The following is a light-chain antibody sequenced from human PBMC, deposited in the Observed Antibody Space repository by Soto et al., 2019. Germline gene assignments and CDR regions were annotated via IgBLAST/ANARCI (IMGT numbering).Light chain of an antibody. CDR2: EVT. CDR3: SSYSSAIAFV. Sequence: QSALTQPASVSGSPGQSITISCTGTSSDIGAYNYVSWYQQHPGKAPKLMIYEVTNRPSGISNCFSGSRSGNTASLSISGLQAEDEADYYCSSYSSAIAFVFGTGTKLTVL. V-gene: IGLV2-14*01. CDR1: SSDIGAYNY. J-gene: IGLJ1*01.